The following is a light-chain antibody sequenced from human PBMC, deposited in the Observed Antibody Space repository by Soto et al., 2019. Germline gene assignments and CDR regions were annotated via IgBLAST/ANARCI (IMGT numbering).Light chain of an antibody. CDR2: DAY. CDR1: QSFRGL. CDR3: QQRHMWPIT. J-gene: IGKJ5*01. Sequence: ELVFTQSPGRLSFSPGDRSTLSCRASQSFRGLLAWYQQKPGQAPRLLIYDAYNRATGIPPRFSGSGSGTDFTLTISSLEPEDSAVYYCQQRHMWPITFGQGTRLRL. V-gene: IGKV3-11*01.